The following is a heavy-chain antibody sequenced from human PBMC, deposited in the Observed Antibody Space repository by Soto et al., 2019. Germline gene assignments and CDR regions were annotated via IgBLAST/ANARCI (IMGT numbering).Heavy chain of an antibody. Sequence: QVQLVQSGAEVKKPGSSVKVSCKASGGTFSSYAISWVRQAPGQGLEWMGGIIPIFGTANYAQKFQGRVTITADESTSTAYMELSSLRSEDTAVYYCARGRNRITIFGVVTPPFYYYYYGMDVWGQGTTVTVSS. D-gene: IGHD3-3*01. J-gene: IGHJ6*02. CDR2: IIPIFGTA. V-gene: IGHV1-69*01. CDR3: ARGRNRITIFGVVTPPFYYYYYGMDV. CDR1: GGTFSSYA.